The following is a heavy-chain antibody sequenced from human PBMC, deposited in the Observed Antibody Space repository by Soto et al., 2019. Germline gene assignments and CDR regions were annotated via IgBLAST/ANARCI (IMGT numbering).Heavy chain of an antibody. V-gene: IGHV3-49*03. CDR1: GFTFGDYA. D-gene: IGHD5-12*01. CDR3: TRDMDIVATITGLDY. J-gene: IGHJ4*02. Sequence: PGGSLRLSCTASGFTFGDYAMSWFRQAPGKGLEWVGFIRSKAYGGTTEYAASVKGRFTISRDDSKSIAYLQMNSLKTEDTAVYYCTRDMDIVATITGLDYWGQGTLVTVSS. CDR2: IRSKAYGGTT.